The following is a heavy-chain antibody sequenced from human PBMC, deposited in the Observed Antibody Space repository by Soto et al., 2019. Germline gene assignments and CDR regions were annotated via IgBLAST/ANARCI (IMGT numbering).Heavy chain of an antibody. CDR3: ARDREGVYCSSTSCLDMDV. V-gene: IGHV3-48*01. D-gene: IGHD2-2*01. CDR1: GFTFSSYS. CDR2: ISSSSSTI. Sequence: GSLRLSCAASGFTFSSYSMNWVRQAPGKGLEWVSYISSSSSTIYYADSVKGRFTISRDNAKNSLYLQMNSLRAEDTAVYYCARDREGVYCSSTSCLDMDVWGKGTTVTV. J-gene: IGHJ6*03.